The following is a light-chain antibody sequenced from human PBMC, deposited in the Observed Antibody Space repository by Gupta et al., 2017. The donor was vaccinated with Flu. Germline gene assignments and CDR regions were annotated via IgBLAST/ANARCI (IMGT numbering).Light chain of an antibody. V-gene: IGLV8-61*01. J-gene: IGLJ1*01. CDR3: MLYVGGGIYV. Sequence: QTVVTQAPSFSVSPGGTVTLTCGLSSGSVSTSSYPSWYQQTPGQAPRTLIYSTNTRSSGVPERFSCSILGNKAALTITGAQADDESDYYCMLYVGGGIYVFGTGTKVTVL. CDR2: STN. CDR1: SGSVSTSSY.